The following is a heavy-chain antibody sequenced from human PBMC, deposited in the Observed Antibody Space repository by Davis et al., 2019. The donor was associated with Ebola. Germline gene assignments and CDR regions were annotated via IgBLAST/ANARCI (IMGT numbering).Heavy chain of an antibody. CDR2: ICHSGST. J-gene: IGHJ4*02. CDR3: ASSSTTCWECLNF. Sequence: MPSETLSLTCAVSGGSISSSNWWSWVRQPPGKGLEWIGEICHSGSTNYSPSLKSRVTISIDKSKNQFSLNLNSVTAADTAVYYCASSSTTCWECLNFWGQGTLVTVYS. D-gene: IGHD2-2*01. CDR1: GGSISSSNW. V-gene: IGHV4-4*02.